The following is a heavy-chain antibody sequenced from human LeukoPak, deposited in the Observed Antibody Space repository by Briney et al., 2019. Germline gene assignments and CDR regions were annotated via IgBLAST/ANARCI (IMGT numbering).Heavy chain of an antibody. CDR3: TRDSGTTGEVKFDP. J-gene: IGHJ5*02. CDR1: DGAIAGYS. CDR2: IYYSGDT. D-gene: IGHD3-10*01. Sequence: SETLSLTCTVSDGAIAGYSWSWIRQAPGKGLEWIGYIYYSGDTNYNPSLQSRVTVSVDTSKNRFSLRLTSVSAADTAVYYCTRDSGTTGEVKFDPWGQGTLVAVSS. V-gene: IGHV4-59*01.